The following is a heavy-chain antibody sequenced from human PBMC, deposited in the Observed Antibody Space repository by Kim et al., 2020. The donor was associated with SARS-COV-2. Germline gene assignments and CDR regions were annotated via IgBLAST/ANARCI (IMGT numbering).Heavy chain of an antibody. V-gene: IGHV4-34*01. Sequence: SETLSLTCAVYGDPVNGYCWGWIRQPPGKGLEWIGEINYDRSTNYKPSLKSRVTMSLDSSKSQFSLRLTSRTAADPAVYYCARGRYFDWLFHQSPHYFDYWGQGTLVTVSS. CDR1: GDPVNGYC. CDR2: INYDRST. J-gene: IGHJ4*02. CDR3: ARGRYFDWLFHQSPHYFDY. D-gene: IGHD3-9*01.